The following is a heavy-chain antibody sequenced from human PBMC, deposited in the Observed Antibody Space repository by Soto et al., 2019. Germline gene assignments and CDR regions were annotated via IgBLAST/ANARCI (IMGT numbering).Heavy chain of an antibody. CDR1: GYTFTSYG. Sequence: ASVKVSCKASGYTFTSYGISWVRQAPGQGLEWMGWISAYNGNTNYAQKLQGRVTITTDTSTSTAYMELSSLRSEDTAVYYCVSSGSSISVVDVWGKGTTVTVSS. V-gene: IGHV1-18*01. D-gene: IGHD3-10*01. CDR2: ISAYNGNT. J-gene: IGHJ6*04. CDR3: VSSGSSISVVDV.